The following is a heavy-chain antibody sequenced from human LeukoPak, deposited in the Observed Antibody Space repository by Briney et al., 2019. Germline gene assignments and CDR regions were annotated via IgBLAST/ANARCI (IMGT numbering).Heavy chain of an antibody. CDR3: ARGEKWNYNYYYMDV. D-gene: IGHD1-7*01. J-gene: IGHJ6*03. CDR2: SYYSGST. CDR1: GGSISDYY. Sequence: PSETLSLTCSVSGGSISDYYWTWSRQPPGKGLEWIGYSYYSGSTNYNPSLKGRVTIFVDTSKNQFSLKLNSVTAADTAVYYCARGEKWNYNYYYMDVWGKGTTVTVSS. V-gene: IGHV4-59*01.